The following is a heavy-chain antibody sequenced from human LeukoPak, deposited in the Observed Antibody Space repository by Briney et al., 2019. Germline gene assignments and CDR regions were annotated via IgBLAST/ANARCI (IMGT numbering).Heavy chain of an antibody. J-gene: IGHJ4*02. CDR2: IWYDGSNT. Sequence: GGSLRLSCAASGFTFSNHDMHWVRQAPGKGLEWVAVIWYDGSNTYYADSLKGRFTISRDNSKNTLYLQMNSLRAEDTAVYYCARLGSGFLFDYWGQGTLVTVSS. CDR3: ARLGSGFLFDY. D-gene: IGHD3-3*01. CDR1: GFTFSNHD. V-gene: IGHV3-33*01.